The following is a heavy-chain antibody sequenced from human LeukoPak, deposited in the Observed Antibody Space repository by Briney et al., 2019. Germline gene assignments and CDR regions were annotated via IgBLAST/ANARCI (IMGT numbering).Heavy chain of an antibody. D-gene: IGHD3-3*01. CDR1: GFPFSNNP. CDR3: AKRYDFWSGYQGIDY. J-gene: IGHJ4*02. CDR2: ISSAGSTT. Sequence: PGGSLRLSCVGSGFPFSNNPMNWVRQAPGKGLEWFSYISSAGSTTYYAESVKGRFTISRDNSKNTLYLQMNSLRAEDTAVYYCAKRYDFWSGYQGIDYRGQGTLVTVSS. V-gene: IGHV3-23*01.